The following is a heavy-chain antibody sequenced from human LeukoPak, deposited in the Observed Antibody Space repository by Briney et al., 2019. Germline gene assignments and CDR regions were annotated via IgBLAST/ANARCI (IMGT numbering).Heavy chain of an antibody. CDR2: IKQDGSQR. J-gene: IGHJ4*02. CDR3: ARRGGSSSRRSPIDY. Sequence: PGGSLRLSCTASGFTFSDCWMTWVRQAPGKGPEWVANIKQDGSQRYYVDSVRGRFTISRDNAKNSLFLQMNGLRAEDTAVYYCARRGGSSSRRSPIDYWGQGTLVTVSS. D-gene: IGHD6-6*01. CDR1: GFTFSDCW. V-gene: IGHV3-7*01.